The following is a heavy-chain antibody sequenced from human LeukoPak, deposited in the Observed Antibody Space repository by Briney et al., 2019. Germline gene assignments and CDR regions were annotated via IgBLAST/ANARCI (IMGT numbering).Heavy chain of an antibody. V-gene: IGHV3-7*01. CDR2: IKQDGSEK. CDR3: ARGLMLYYYGSGSYWFY. J-gene: IGHJ4*02. D-gene: IGHD3-10*01. CDR1: GFTFSSCW. Sequence: PGGSLRLSCAASGFTFSSCWMSWVRQAPGKGLEWVANIKQDGSEKYDVDSVKGRFTISRDNAKNSLYLQMNSLRAEDTAVYYCARGLMLYYYGSGSYWFYWGQGTLVTVSS.